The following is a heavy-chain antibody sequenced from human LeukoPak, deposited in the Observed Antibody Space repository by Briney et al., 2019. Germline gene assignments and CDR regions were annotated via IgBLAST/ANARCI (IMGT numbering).Heavy chain of an antibody. CDR2: INPSGGST. D-gene: IGHD3-3*01. CDR3: ARDFEYYDFWSGSPPDWYFDL. CDR1: GYTFTSYY. V-gene: IGHV1-46*01. Sequence: ASVKVSCKASGYTFTSYYMHWVRQAPGQGLEWMGIINPSGGSTSYAQKFQGRVTMTRDTSTSTVYMELSSLRSDDTAVYYCARDFEYYDFWSGSPPDWYFDLWGRGTLVTVSS. J-gene: IGHJ2*01.